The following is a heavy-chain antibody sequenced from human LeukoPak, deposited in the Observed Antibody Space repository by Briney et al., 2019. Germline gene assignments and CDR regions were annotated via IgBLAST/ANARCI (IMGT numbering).Heavy chain of an antibody. CDR1: GFAFSVFD. CDR3: AKTTLGYYYYGMDV. CDR2: TSIDGNIR. Sequence: GTSLRLSCTASGFAFSVFDMHWVRQAPGKGLEWVAVTSIDGNIRYYADSVKGRFIISRDNSKNTLYLQMNSLRAEDTAVYYCAKTTLGYYYYGMDVWGQGTTVTVSS. V-gene: IGHV3-30-3*01. D-gene: IGHD1-1*01. J-gene: IGHJ6*01.